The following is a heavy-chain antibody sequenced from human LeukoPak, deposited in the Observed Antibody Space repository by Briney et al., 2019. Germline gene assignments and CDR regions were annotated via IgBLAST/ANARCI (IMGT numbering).Heavy chain of an antibody. D-gene: IGHD6-6*01. V-gene: IGHV3-23*01. J-gene: IGHJ5*02. Sequence: GGSLRLSCAASGFTFSSYGMSWVRQAPGKGLEWVSAISGSGGSTYYADSVKGRFTISRDNSKNTLYLQMNSLRAEDTAVYYCARYAYSSSWFDPWGQGTLVTVSS. CDR2: ISGSGGST. CDR3: ARYAYSSSWFDP. CDR1: GFTFSSYG.